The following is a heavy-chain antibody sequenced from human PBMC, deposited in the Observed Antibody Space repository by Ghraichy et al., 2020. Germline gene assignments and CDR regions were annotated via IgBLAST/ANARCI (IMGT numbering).Heavy chain of an antibody. CDR2: IYYSGST. Sequence: SETLSLTCTVSGGSISSYYWSWIRQPPGKGLEWIGYIYYSGSTNYNPSLKSRVTISVDTSKNQFSLKLSSVTAADTAVYYCARDSMDYYDSSGYYSIFDLWGRGTLVTVSS. D-gene: IGHD3-22*01. V-gene: IGHV4-59*01. J-gene: IGHJ2*01. CDR1: GGSISSYY. CDR3: ARDSMDYYDSSGYYSIFDL.